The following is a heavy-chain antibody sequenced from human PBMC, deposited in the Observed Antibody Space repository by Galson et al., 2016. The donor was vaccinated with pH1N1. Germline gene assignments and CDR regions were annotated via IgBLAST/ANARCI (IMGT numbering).Heavy chain of an antibody. J-gene: IGHJ6*02. CDR1: GGTLSRHT. D-gene: IGHD3-10*01. CDR3: ATETGSSGMDV. Sequence: SVKVSCKASGGTLSRHTISWVRQAPGQGLEWMGRILPIVGITNHAQKLQGRVTIIADRFTSIVSMEVSGLTSDDTAVYYCATETGSSGMDVWDQGTTVTVSS. CDR2: ILPIVGIT. V-gene: IGHV1-69*02.